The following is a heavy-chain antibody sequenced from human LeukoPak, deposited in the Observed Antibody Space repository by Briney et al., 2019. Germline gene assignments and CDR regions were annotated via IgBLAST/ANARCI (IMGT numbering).Heavy chain of an antibody. CDR3: AREMGILNY. CDR1: GLTFSTYG. Sequence: PGGSLRLSCAASGLTFSTYGMHWVRQAPGKGPEWVAFIRYDGSNEYYADAVKGRFTISKDNSNNTLYLQMNSLRSEDTAMYYCAREMGILNYWGQGTLVTVSS. D-gene: IGHD1-26*01. J-gene: IGHJ4*02. V-gene: IGHV3-30*02. CDR2: IRYDGSNE.